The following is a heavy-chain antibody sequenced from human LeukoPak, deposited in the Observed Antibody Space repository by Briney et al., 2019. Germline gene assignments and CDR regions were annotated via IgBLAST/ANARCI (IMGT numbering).Heavy chain of an antibody. V-gene: IGHV1-18*01. J-gene: IGHJ3*02. CDR2: ISAYNGNT. D-gene: IGHD1-26*01. Sequence: ASVKVSCKASGYTFTSYGISWVRQAPGQGLEWMGWISAYNGNTNYAQKLQGRVTMTTDTSTGTAYMELRSLRSDDTAVYYCARRGRVGATRNAFDIWGQGTMVTVSS. CDR3: ARRGRVGATRNAFDI. CDR1: GYTFTSYG.